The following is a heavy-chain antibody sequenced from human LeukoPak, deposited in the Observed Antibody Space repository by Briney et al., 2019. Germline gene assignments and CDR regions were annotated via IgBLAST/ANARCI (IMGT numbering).Heavy chain of an antibody. CDR1: SGSISSSSYY. CDR3: ARVDWNAPSWFDP. CDR2: IYHSGST. J-gene: IGHJ5*02. D-gene: IGHD1-1*01. V-gene: IGHV4-39*07. Sequence: SETLSLTCTVSSGSISSSSYYWGWIRQPPGKGLEWIGSIYHSGSTYYKPSLKSRVTISVDTSKNQFSLKLSSVTAADTAVYYCARVDWNAPSWFDPWGQGTLVTVSS.